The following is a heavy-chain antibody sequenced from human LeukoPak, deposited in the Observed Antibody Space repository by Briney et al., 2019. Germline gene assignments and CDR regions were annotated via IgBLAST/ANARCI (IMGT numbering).Heavy chain of an antibody. D-gene: IGHD2-2*02. CDR2: IYPSDSDT. CDR1: GYSFTSYW. CDR3: ARHDRNCSSTSCYTSGLDY. Sequence: GESLKISCKGSGYSFTSYWIGWVRQTPGKGLEWMGIIYPSDSDTRYSPSFQGQVTISADKSISTAYLQWSSLKASDTAMYYCARHDRNCSSTSCYTSGLDYWGQGTLVTVSS. J-gene: IGHJ4*02. V-gene: IGHV5-51*01.